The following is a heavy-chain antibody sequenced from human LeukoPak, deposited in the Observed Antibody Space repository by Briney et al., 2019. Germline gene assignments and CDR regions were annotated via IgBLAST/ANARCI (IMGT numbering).Heavy chain of an antibody. Sequence: GGSLRLSCAASGFTFDDYAMFWVRQAPGEGLEWVSGISWDSLNIGYAASVKGRFTISRDNAKNSVYLQMNSLRADDTALYYCARGNRDSSGFYFYYGMDVWGQGTTVTVSS. CDR3: ARGNRDSSGFYFYYGMDV. D-gene: IGHD6-19*01. V-gene: IGHV3-9*01. CDR2: ISWDSLNI. J-gene: IGHJ6*02. CDR1: GFTFDDYA.